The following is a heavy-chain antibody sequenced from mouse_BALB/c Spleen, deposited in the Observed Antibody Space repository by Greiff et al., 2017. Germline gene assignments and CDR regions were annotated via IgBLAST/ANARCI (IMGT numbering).Heavy chain of an antibody. CDR1: GYTFTSYW. CDR2: IYPGDGDT. D-gene: IGHD2-3*01. V-gene: IGHV1-87*01. CDR3: ARWGIYDGYYTFAY. J-gene: IGHJ3*01. Sequence: QVQLQQSGAELARPGASVKLSCKASGYTFTSYWMQWVKQRPGQGLEWIGAIYPGDGDTRYTQKFKGKATLTADKSSSTAYMQLSSLASEDSAVYYCARWGIYDGYYTFAYWGQGTLVTVSA.